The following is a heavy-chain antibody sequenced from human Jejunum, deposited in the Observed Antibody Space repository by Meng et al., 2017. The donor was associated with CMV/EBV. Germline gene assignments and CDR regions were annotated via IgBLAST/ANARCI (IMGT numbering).Heavy chain of an antibody. J-gene: IGHJ4*02. Sequence: QGQPQESGPGLVKPSETLSLPCTVSGGSINNYYWSWIRQSAGKGLEWIGRFYSSDTYNYHPSLNSRVTMSLDTSKKQFSLILSSVTAADTARYYCARGPGASTREGFDHWGLGTLVTVSS. CDR3: ARGPGASTREGFDH. V-gene: IGHV4-4*07. D-gene: IGHD3-16*01. CDR2: FYSSDTY. CDR1: GGSINNYY.